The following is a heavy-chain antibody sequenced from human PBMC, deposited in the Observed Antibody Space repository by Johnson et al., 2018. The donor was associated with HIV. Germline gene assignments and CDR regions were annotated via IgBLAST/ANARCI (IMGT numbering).Heavy chain of an antibody. Sequence: QVQLVESGGGVVQPGRSLRLACAASGFTFSSYPMHWVRQAPGKGREWVAVISYDGNNKYSADSGKGRFTISRDNSKNTLYLQMNSLRAEDTAVYYCARDSGKAYYDSSGYPNDAFDIWGQGTMVTVSS. V-gene: IGHV3-30*14. CDR1: GFTFSSYP. J-gene: IGHJ3*02. D-gene: IGHD3-22*01. CDR3: ARDSGKAYYDSSGYPNDAFDI. CDR2: ISYDGNNK.